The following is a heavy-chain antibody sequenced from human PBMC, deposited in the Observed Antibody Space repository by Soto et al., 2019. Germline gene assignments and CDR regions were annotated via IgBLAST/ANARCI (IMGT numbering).Heavy chain of an antibody. CDR2: ISHDGINK. CDR1: GFTFSSYA. CDR3: GRCTSTSCHLGSDY. J-gene: IGHJ4*02. D-gene: IGHD2-2*01. V-gene: IGHV3-30-3*01. Sequence: PGGSLGLCCAASGFTFSSYAMNWVRQAPGKGLEWVALISHDGINKYYADSVRGRFTISRDSSTNTLYLQMNSLRAADTAVYYCGRCTSTSCHLGSDYWGQGTLVTVSS.